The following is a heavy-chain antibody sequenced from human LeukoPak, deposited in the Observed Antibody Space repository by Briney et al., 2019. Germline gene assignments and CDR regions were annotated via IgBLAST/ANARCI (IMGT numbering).Heavy chain of an antibody. V-gene: IGHV3-30*18. D-gene: IGHD6-13*01. J-gene: IGHJ4*02. CDR1: GFTFRSYG. CDR3: AKDLRAGAAAAGTPGPAY. Sequence: GGSLRLSCAASGFTFRSYGMHWVRQAPGKGLEWVAVISYDGSNKYYADSVKGRFTISRDNSKNTLYLQMNSLRAEDTAVYYCAKDLRAGAAAAGTPGPAYWGQGTLVTVSS. CDR2: ISYDGSNK.